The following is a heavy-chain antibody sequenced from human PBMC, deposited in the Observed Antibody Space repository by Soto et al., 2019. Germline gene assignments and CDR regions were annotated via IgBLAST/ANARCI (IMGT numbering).Heavy chain of an antibody. CDR3: ARSYYYDSSGYYRSFFQH. Sequence: PGGSLRLSCAASGFTFSSYGMHWVRQAPGKGLEWVAVIWYDGSNKYYADSVKGRFTISRDNSKNTLYLQMNSLRAEDTAVYYCARSYYYDSSGYYRSFFQHWGQGTLVPSPQ. V-gene: IGHV3-33*01. CDR2: IWYDGSNK. J-gene: IGHJ1*01. D-gene: IGHD3-22*01. CDR1: GFTFSSYG.